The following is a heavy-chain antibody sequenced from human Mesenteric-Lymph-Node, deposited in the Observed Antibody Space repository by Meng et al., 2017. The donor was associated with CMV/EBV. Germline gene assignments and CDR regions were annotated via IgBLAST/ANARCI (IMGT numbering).Heavy chain of an antibody. V-gene: IGHV3-21*01. CDR1: GSTFSSYS. J-gene: IGHJ4*02. CDR3: ARVRAGYNYDFDY. CDR2: IISGSNYI. Sequence: GESLKISCVASGSTFSSYSMNWVRQAPGKGLEWVSSIISGSNYIYYADSVKGRFTISRDNARNSLYLQMDSLRAEDTAVYYCARVRAGYNYDFDYWGQGTLVTVCS. D-gene: IGHD5-24*01.